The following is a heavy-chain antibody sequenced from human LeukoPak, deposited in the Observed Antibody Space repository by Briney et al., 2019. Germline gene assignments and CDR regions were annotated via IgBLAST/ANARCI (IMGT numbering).Heavy chain of an antibody. Sequence: PGGSLTLSCAGSGFTFSIYAMSWVRQAPGKGLEWVSAISGSGGSTYYADSVKGRFIISRDNSKNALYLQMYSLRAEDTAVYYCAENYGDYADDWDFDLWGRGNRVTVSS. CDR2: ISGSGGST. D-gene: IGHD4-17*01. CDR3: AENYGDYADDWDFDL. V-gene: IGHV3-23*01. J-gene: IGHJ2*01. CDR1: GFTFSIYA.